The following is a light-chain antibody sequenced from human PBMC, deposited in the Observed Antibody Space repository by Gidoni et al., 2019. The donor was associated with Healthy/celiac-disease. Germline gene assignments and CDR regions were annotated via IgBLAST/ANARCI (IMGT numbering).Light chain of an antibody. CDR3: QQRSNWPL. V-gene: IGKV3-11*01. CDR1: QSVSSY. J-gene: IGKJ4*01. Sequence: EIVLTQSPATLSLSPGERATLSCRASQSVSSYLAWYQQKPGQAPRLLIYDASNRATGIPDFTLTSSSLEPEDFAVYYCQQRSNWPLFGGGTKVEIK. CDR2: DAS.